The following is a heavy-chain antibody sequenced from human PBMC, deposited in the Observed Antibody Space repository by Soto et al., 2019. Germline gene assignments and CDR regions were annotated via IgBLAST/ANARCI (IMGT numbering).Heavy chain of an antibody. D-gene: IGHD3-22*01. J-gene: IGHJ4*02. CDR1: GFTFSDYY. V-gene: IGHV3-11*01. Sequence: GGSLRLSCAASGFTFSDYYMSWIRQAPGKGLEWGSYISSGSTMFYAGSVKGRFTISRDNAKNSVYLHMHSLRAEDTAVYYCARDAGSGDHDSGYHYAFDYWGQGTLVTVSS. CDR2: ISSGSTM. CDR3: ARDAGSGDHDSGYHYAFDY.